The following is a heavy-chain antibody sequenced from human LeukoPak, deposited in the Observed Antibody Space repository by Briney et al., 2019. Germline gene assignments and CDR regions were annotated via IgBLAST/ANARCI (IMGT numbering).Heavy chain of an antibody. CDR1: GFTFSSYA. Sequence: GGSLRLSCAASGFTFSSYAMHWVRQAPGKGLEYVSAISSNGGSTYYANSVKGRFTISRDNSENTLYLQMGSLRAEDMAVYYCARDRSMVTTLGVYYFDYWGQGTLVTVSS. J-gene: IGHJ4*02. V-gene: IGHV3-64*01. CDR2: ISSNGGST. D-gene: IGHD2-8*02. CDR3: ARDRSMVTTLGVYYFDY.